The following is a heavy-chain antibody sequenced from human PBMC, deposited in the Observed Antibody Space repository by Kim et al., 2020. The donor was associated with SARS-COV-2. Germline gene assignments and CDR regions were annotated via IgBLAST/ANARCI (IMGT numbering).Heavy chain of an antibody. V-gene: IGHV5-51*01. Sequence: GESLKISCKGSGYSFTSYWIGWVRQMPGKGLEWMGIIYPGDSDTRYSPSFQGQVTISADKSISTAYLQWSSLKASDTAMYYCARRLRSAAGGVGPGWFDPWGQGTLVTVSS. CDR2: IYPGDSDT. J-gene: IGHJ5*02. D-gene: IGHD6-13*01. CDR3: ARRLRSAAGGVGPGWFDP. CDR1: GYSFTSYW.